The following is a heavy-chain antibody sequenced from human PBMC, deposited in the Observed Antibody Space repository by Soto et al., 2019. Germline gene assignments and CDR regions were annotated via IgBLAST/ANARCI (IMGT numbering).Heavy chain of an antibody. CDR2: ISGSGGST. Sequence: ESGGGLVQPGGSLRLSCAASGFTFSSYAMSWVRQAPGKGLEWVSAISGSGGSTYYADSVKGRFTISRDNSKNTLYLQMNSLRAEDTAVYYCAKDGIAAAGDYYYYGMDVWGQGTTVTVSS. J-gene: IGHJ6*02. D-gene: IGHD6-13*01. CDR3: AKDGIAAAGDYYYYGMDV. V-gene: IGHV3-23*01. CDR1: GFTFSSYA.